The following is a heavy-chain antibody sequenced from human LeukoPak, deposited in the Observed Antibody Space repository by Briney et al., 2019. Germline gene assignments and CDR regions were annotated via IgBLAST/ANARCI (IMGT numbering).Heavy chain of an antibody. D-gene: IGHD5-24*01. CDR1: GGSISSYY. J-gene: IGHJ4*02. V-gene: IGHV4-4*07. CDR2: LYTSGSA. CDR3: ARHYVEMATMNGIDY. Sequence: PSETLSLTCTVSGGSISSYYWSWIRQPAGKGLEWIGRLYTSGSANYNPSLQGRVTMSVDTSKNQFSLKLSSVTAADTAVYYCARHYVEMATMNGIDYWGQGTLVTVSS.